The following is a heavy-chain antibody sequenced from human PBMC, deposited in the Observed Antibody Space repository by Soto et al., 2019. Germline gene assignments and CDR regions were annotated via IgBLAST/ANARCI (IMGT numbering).Heavy chain of an antibody. D-gene: IGHD3-22*01. CDR2: ISGSGGST. Sequence: GGSLRLSCAASGFTFDDYTMHWVRQAPGKGLEWVSAISGSGGSTYYADSVKGRFTISRDNSKNTLYLQMNSLRAEDTAVYYCAKDRGTYYYDSSGYLGFDYWGQGTLVTVSS. V-gene: IGHV3-23*01. CDR1: GFTFDDYT. J-gene: IGHJ4*02. CDR3: AKDRGTYYYDSSGYLGFDY.